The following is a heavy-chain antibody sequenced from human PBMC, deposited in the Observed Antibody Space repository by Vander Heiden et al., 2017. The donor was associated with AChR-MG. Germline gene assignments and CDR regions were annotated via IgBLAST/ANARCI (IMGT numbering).Heavy chain of an antibody. CDR1: GGTFSSYA. Sequence: QVQLVQSGAEVKKPGSSVKVSCKASGGTFSSYAISWVRQAPGQGLEWMGGIIPIFGTANYAQKFQGRVTITADKSTSTAYMELSSLRSEDTAVYYCARVLDIVVVPAAPYRWFDPWGQGTLVTVSS. V-gene: IGHV1-69*06. CDR2: IIPIFGTA. D-gene: IGHD2-2*01. J-gene: IGHJ5*02. CDR3: ARVLDIVVVPAAPYRWFDP.